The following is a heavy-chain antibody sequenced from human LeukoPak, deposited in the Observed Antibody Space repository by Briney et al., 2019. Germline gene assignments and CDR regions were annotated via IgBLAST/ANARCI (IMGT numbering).Heavy chain of an antibody. CDR3: ASPRSRIRYSSSLSAAFDI. D-gene: IGHD6-6*01. Sequence: SETLSLTCAVYGGYFSGYYWSWIRQPPGKGLEWIGEINHSGSTNYYPSLKSRVTISVGTSKNQFSLKLSSVTAADTAVYYCASPRSRIRYSSSLSAAFDIWGQGTMVTVSS. J-gene: IGHJ3*02. CDR1: GGYFSGYY. CDR2: INHSGST. V-gene: IGHV4-34*01.